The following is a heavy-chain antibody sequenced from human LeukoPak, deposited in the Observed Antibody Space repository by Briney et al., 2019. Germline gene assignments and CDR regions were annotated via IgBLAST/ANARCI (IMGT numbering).Heavy chain of an antibody. CDR2: INSISGGT. Sequence: ASVKVSCKASGYTFTGYYMHWVRQAPGQGLEWMGWINSISGGTHYAQKFQGRVTMTSDTSISTANMELSRLRSDDTAVYYCASNPYVTFYSMDVWGRGTTVTVSS. J-gene: IGHJ6*02. D-gene: IGHD3-10*02. CDR1: GYTFTGYY. CDR3: ASNPYVTFYSMDV. V-gene: IGHV1-2*02.